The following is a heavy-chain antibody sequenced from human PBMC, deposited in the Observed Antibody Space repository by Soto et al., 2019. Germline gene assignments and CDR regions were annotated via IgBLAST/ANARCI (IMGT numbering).Heavy chain of an antibody. Sequence: SETLSLTCAVSSGSISSSNWWSWVRQPPGKGLEWIGEIYHSGSTNYNPSLKSRVTISVDKSKNQFSLKLSSVTAADTAVYYCARVILDDYIWGSYRYRGGNAFDIWGQGTMVTVSS. D-gene: IGHD3-16*02. J-gene: IGHJ3*02. CDR2: IYHSGST. CDR1: SGSISSSNW. V-gene: IGHV4-4*02. CDR3: ARVILDDYIWGSYRYRGGNAFDI.